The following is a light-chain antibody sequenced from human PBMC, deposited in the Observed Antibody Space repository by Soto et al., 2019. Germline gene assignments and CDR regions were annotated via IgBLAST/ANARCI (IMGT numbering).Light chain of an antibody. Sequence: SLLPQPPSASGSPGQSVIISCTGTSSDVGAYNYVSWYQQHPAKAPKLMIYDVNKRPSGVPDRFSGSKSGNTASLTVSGLQADDEADYYCISYAGSDTYVFGTGTKVTV. CDR2: DVN. CDR3: ISYAGSDTYV. V-gene: IGLV2-8*01. CDR1: SSDVGAYNY. J-gene: IGLJ1*01.